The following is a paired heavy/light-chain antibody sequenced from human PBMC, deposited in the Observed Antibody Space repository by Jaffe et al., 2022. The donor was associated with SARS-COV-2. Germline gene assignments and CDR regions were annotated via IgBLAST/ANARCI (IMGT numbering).Heavy chain of an antibody. CDR3: ARGAYSNGYYYDRAY. CDR1: GFIFSNYA. CDR2: ISSDGSKK. J-gene: IGHJ4*02. Sequence: QVQLVESGGGVVQPGRSLRLSCAASGFIFSNYAMNWVRQAPGKGLEWVAVISSDGSKKNYADSVEGRFTLSRDNSKDTMYLQMSSLRAEDTAVYYCARGAYSNGYYYDRAYWGQGTLVAVSS. V-gene: IGHV3-30*04. D-gene: IGHD3-22*01.
Light chain of an antibody. CDR1: QSVSSHY. V-gene: IGKV3-20*01. J-gene: IGKJ1*01. CDR3: QQYGTSPWT. Sequence: EIVLTQSPGTLSLSPGERATLPCRASQSVSSHYLAWYQQKPGQAPRLLIYDASSRATGIPDRFSGSGSGTDFTLTISRLEPEDFAVYYCQQYGTSPWTFGQGTKVEIK. CDR2: DAS.